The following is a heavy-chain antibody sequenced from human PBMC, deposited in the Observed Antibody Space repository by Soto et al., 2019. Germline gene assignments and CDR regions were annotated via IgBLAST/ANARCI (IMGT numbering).Heavy chain of an antibody. D-gene: IGHD2-2*01. CDR3: ARDIVVVPGRGAYCYYGMDV. Sequence: SETLSLTCTVSGGSVSSGSYYWSWIRQPPGKGLEWIGYIYYSGSTNYNPSLKSRVTISVDTSKNQFSLKLSSVTAADTAVYYCARDIVVVPGRGAYCYYGMDVWGQGTTVTVS. CDR2: IYYSGST. V-gene: IGHV4-61*01. CDR1: GGSVSSGSYY. J-gene: IGHJ6*02.